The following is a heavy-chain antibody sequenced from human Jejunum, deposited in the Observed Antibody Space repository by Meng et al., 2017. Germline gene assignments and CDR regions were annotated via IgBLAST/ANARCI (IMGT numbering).Heavy chain of an antibody. CDR2: IHHSGST. V-gene: IGHV4-4*02. J-gene: IGHJ4*02. CDR3: AREWSGSYRHFDY. CDR1: GGSISTSDW. Sequence: QVQLQEPAPGLLKPSGPLSLTCAVSGGSISTSDWWSWVRQPPGKGLEWIGEIHHSGSTNYNPSLKSRVTISVDKSKNQFSLKLNSVTAADTAVYYCAREWSGSYRHFDYWGQGTLVTVSS. D-gene: IGHD1-26*01.